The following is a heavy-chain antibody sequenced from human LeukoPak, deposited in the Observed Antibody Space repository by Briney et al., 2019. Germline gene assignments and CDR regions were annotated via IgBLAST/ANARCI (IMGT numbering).Heavy chain of an antibody. CDR2: ISWDGGST. V-gene: IGHV3-43*01. J-gene: IGHJ4*02. Sequence: PGGSLRLSCAASGFTFDDYTMHWVRQAPGKGLEWVSLISWDGGSTYYADSVKGRFTISRDNSKNSPYLQMNSLRTEDTALYYCAKGATHAFRANPDYWGQGTLVTVSS. D-gene: IGHD1-26*01. CDR1: GFTFDDYT. CDR3: AKGATHAFRANPDY.